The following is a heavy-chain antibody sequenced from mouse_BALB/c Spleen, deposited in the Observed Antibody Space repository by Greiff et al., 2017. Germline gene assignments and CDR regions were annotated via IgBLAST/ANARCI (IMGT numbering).Heavy chain of an antibody. V-gene: IGHV5-9-3*01. J-gene: IGHJ2*01. D-gene: IGHD1-1*01. CDR2: ISSGGSYT. CDR1: GFTFSSYA. Sequence: EVHLVESGGGLVKPGGSLKLSCAASGFTFSSYAMSWVRQTPEKRLEWVATISSGGSYTYYPDSVKGRFTISRDNAKNTLYLQMSSLRSEDTAMYYCARQTTVVEPFFDYWGQGTTLTVSS. CDR3: ARQTTVVEPFFDY.